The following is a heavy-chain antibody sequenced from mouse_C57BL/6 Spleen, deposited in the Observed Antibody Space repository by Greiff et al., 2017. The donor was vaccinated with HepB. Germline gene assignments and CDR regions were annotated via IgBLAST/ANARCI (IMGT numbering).Heavy chain of an antibody. V-gene: IGHV1-81*01. CDR2: IYPRSGNT. D-gene: IGHD1-1*01. CDR3: AREITTVVATKSYYFDY. Sequence: VKLMESGAELARPGASVKLSCKASGYTFTSYGISWVKQRTGQGLEWIGEIYPRSGNTYYNEKFKGKATLTADKSSSTAYMELRSLTSEDSAVYFCAREITTVVATKSYYFDYWGQGTTLTVSS. J-gene: IGHJ2*01. CDR1: GYTFTSYG.